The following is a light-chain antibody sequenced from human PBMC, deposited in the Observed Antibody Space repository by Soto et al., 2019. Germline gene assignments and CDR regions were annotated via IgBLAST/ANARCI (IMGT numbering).Light chain of an antibody. J-gene: IGKJ3*01. CDR3: QQYSSYLFT. Sequence: DIQMTQSPSTLSASLGDRVTITCRASQSISSWLAWYQQKPGKAPKLLIYDASSLESGVPSRFSGSGSGTDFTLTISSLQPDDFATYYSQQYSSYLFTFGPGTKVDIK. CDR1: QSISSW. V-gene: IGKV1-5*01. CDR2: DAS.